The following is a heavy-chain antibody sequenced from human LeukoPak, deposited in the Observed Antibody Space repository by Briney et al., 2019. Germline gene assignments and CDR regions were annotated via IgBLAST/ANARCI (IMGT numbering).Heavy chain of an antibody. CDR1: GFTFSSYS. D-gene: IGHD3-16*01. CDR3: ARARGSHNAFDI. J-gene: IGHJ3*02. CDR2: ISSSSSDM. V-gene: IGHV3-21*01. Sequence: GGSLRLSCEASGFTFSSYSMKWVRQAPGRGLEWLSSISSSSSDMYYADSGQGRFTISRDNAKNSLYLQMNSLRAEDTAIYYCARARGSHNAFDIWGQGTMVTVSS.